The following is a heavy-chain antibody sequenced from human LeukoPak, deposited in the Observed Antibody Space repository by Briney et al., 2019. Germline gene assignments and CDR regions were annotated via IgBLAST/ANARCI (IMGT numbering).Heavy chain of an antibody. CDR2: INQDGSEK. CDR1: GFTFSISW. J-gene: IGHJ4*02. Sequence: GGSLRLSCAASGFTFSISWRSWVLQAPGKGLEWVANINQDGSEKYYVESVKGRFTISRDNAKNSLYLQMNSLRAEDMAVYYCARVDSSGYYGHWGQGTLVTVSS. CDR3: ARVDSSGYYGH. V-gene: IGHV3-7*04. D-gene: IGHD3-22*01.